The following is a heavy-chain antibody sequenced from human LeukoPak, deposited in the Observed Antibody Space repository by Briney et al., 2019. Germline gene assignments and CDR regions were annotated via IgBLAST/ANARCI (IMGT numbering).Heavy chain of an antibody. J-gene: IGHJ4*02. Sequence: PGGSLRLSCAASGFTFSSYAMSWVRQAPGKGLEWVSAISGSGGSTYYADSVKGRFTISRDNSKNTLYLQMNSLRAEDTAVYYCAKDDMITFGGVIAPSFDYWGQGTLVTVSS. V-gene: IGHV3-23*01. CDR2: ISGSGGST. CDR3: AKDDMITFGGVIAPSFDY. CDR1: GFTFSSYA. D-gene: IGHD3-16*02.